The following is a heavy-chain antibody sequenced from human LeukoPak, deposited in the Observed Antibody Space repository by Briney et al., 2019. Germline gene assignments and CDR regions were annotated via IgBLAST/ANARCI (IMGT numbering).Heavy chain of an antibody. CDR2: INPNSGGT. CDR3: ATHTVRDAFDV. CDR1: GYTFTGYY. D-gene: IGHD2-8*02. V-gene: IGHV1-2*02. J-gene: IGHJ3*01. Sequence: ASVTVSCKASGYTFTGYYMHWLRQAPGQGLEWMGWINPNSGGTKYAQKFQGRVTMTRDTSISTAYMELSRLRSDDTAMYYCATHTVRDAFDVWGQGTVVTVSS.